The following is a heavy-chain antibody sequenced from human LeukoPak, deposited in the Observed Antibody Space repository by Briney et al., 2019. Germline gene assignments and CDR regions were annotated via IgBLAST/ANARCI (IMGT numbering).Heavy chain of an antibody. J-gene: IGHJ3*02. CDR1: GGSISSSSYY. CDR3: ARHLRITMVTTDAFDI. Sequence: SETLSLTCTVSGGSISSSSYYWSWIRQPPGKGLEWIGYIYYSGSTNYNPSLKSRVTISVDTSKNQFSLKLSSVTAADTAVYYCARHLRITMVTTDAFDIWGQGTMVTVSS. CDR2: IYYSGST. V-gene: IGHV4-61*05. D-gene: IGHD3-10*01.